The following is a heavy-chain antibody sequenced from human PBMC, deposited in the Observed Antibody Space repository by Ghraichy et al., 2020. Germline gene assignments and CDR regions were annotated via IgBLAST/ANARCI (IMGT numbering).Heavy chain of an antibody. D-gene: IGHD6-25*01. J-gene: IGHJ4*02. CDR2: ISPSSTTI. V-gene: IGHV3-48*04. CDR3: VRRFGGYVD. Sequence: GGSLRLSCTPSGFTFSVYSMNWVRQVPGKGLEWIAYISPSSTTIHYADAVRGRFTISRDDAKSSLSLQMTRLKAEDTGFYDCVRRFGGYVDWGQGTQVTVSS. CDR1: GFTFSVYS.